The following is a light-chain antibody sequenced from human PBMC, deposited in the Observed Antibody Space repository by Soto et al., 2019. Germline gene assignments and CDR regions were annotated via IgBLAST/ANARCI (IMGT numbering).Light chain of an antibody. CDR2: ASS. V-gene: IGKV1-39*01. CDR1: QTISSY. Sequence: DIQMTQSPSSLSASVGDRVTITCRASQTISSYLNWYQQRPGKAPNLLIYASSSLQSGVPPRFSGSGSGTDVTLTISSLQPEDFATYYCQQTYSTPITFGQGTRLEI. CDR3: QQTYSTPIT. J-gene: IGKJ5*01.